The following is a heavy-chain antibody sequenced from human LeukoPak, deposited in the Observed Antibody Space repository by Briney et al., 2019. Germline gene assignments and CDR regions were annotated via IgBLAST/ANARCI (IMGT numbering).Heavy chain of an antibody. V-gene: IGHV3-33*01. J-gene: IGHJ4*02. CDR3: ATPTHSSSWYYFDY. CDR1: GFTFSSYG. Sequence: GGSLRLSCAASGFTFSSYGMHWVRQAPGKGLEWVAVIWYDGSNKYYADSVKGRFTISRDNSKNTLYLQMNGLRAEDTAVYYCATPTHSSSWYYFDYWGQGTLVTVSS. CDR2: IWYDGSNK. D-gene: IGHD6-13*01.